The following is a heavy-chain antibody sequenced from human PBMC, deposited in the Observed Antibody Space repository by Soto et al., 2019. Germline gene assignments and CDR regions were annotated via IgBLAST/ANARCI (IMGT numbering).Heavy chain of an antibody. Sequence: RASVKVSCKASGYTFTSYDINWVRQATGQGLEWMGWMNPNSGNTGYAQKFQGRVTMTRNTSISTAYMELSSLRSEDTAVYYCARAQVATIQLYYYYGMDVWRQGTTVTVSS. D-gene: IGHD5-12*01. V-gene: IGHV1-8*01. CDR3: ARAQVATIQLYYYYGMDV. CDR1: GYTFTSYD. CDR2: MNPNSGNT. J-gene: IGHJ6*02.